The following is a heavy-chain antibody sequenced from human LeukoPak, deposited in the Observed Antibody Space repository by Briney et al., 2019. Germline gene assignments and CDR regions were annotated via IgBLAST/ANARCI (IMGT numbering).Heavy chain of an antibody. J-gene: IGHJ3*01. V-gene: IGHV3-30*02. CDR2: IRYDGSNK. D-gene: IGHD1-14*01. Sequence: GGSLRLSCAASGFTFSTYGMHWVRQAPGKGLEWVAFIRYDGSNKYYADSVKGRFTISRDNSKNTLYLQMNGLRAEDTAVYYCAIAVGSDWGQGTMVTVSS. CDR1: GFTFSTYG. CDR3: AIAVGSD.